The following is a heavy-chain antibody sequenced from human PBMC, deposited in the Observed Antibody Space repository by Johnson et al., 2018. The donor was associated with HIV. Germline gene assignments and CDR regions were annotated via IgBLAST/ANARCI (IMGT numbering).Heavy chain of an antibody. Sequence: LVESGGGVVPPGRSLRLSCAASGFTFSSYAMHWVRQAPGKGLEWVAFISYDGSNKYYADSVKGRFTISRDNSKNTLYLQMHSLRSEDTAVYYCARDRAILAARPAGAFDVWGPGTMVTVSS. D-gene: IGHD6-6*01. CDR1: GFTFSSYA. CDR3: ARDRAILAARPAGAFDV. V-gene: IGHV3-30-3*01. J-gene: IGHJ3*01. CDR2: ISYDGSNK.